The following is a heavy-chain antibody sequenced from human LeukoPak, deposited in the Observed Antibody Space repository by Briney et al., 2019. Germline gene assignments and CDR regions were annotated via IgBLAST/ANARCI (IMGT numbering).Heavy chain of an antibody. CDR1: GFTFSSYE. J-gene: IGHJ4*02. CDR3: SGYSSGWYRNY. V-gene: IGHV3-48*03. CDR2: ISSSGSTI. D-gene: IGHD6-19*01. Sequence: GGSLRLSCAASGFTFSSYEMNWVRQAPGKGPEWVSYISSSGSTIYYADSVKGRFTISRDNAKNSLYLQMNSLRAEDTAVYYCSGYSSGWYRNYWGQGTLVTVSS.